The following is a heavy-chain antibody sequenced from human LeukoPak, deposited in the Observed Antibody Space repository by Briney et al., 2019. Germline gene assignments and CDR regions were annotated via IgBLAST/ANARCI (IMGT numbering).Heavy chain of an antibody. CDR2: ISSSGSTI. CDR3: ARARRGLIAYYYDSSGLYFDY. Sequence: GGSLRLSCAASGFTFSSYGMNWVRQAPGKGLEWVSYISSSGSTIYYADSVKGRFTISRDNAKSSLYLQMNSLRAEDTAVYYCARARRGLIAYYYDSSGLYFDYWGQGTLITVSS. V-gene: IGHV3-48*03. CDR1: GFTFSSYG. D-gene: IGHD3-22*01. J-gene: IGHJ4*02.